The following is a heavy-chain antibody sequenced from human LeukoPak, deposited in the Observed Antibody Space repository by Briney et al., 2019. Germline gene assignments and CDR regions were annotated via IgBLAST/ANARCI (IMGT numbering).Heavy chain of an antibody. J-gene: IGHJ4*02. D-gene: IGHD3-9*01. CDR1: GFTFSSYA. CDR2: ISFDGTNK. CDR3: ARLHYDVLTGPFDY. V-gene: IGHV3-30*03. Sequence: GGSLRLSCAASGFTFSSYAMHWVRQAPGKGLEWVAVISFDGTNKYYADSLKGRIAISRDNSRNTLYLQMHSLRVEDTAVYYCARLHYDVLTGPFDYWGQGTLVTVSS.